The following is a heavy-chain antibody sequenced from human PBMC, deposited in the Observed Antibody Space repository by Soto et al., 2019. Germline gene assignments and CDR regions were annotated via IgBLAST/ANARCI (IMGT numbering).Heavy chain of an antibody. CDR1: GFTFSSYS. D-gene: IGHD2-2*01. J-gene: IGHJ4*02. CDR3: ARDPGSYSSTYYFDY. Sequence: EVQLVESGGGLVKPGGSLRLSCAASGFTFSSYSMNWVRQAPGKGLEWVSSISSSSSYIYYADSVKGRFTISRDNAKNSLYLQMNSLSAEDTAVYYCARDPGSYSSTYYFDYWGQGTLVTVSS. CDR2: ISSSSSYI. V-gene: IGHV3-21*01.